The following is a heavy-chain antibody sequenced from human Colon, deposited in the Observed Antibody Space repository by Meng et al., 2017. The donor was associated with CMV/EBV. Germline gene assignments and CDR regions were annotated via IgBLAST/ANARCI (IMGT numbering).Heavy chain of an antibody. Sequence: VQLVESGGDLVRPGGSLRISFEVSGFTFENYWMTWVRQAPGKGLEWVAQISPDGSETYSADSLKGRFTISRDNFKNTLSLQMNSLRAEDTAVYYCAKGTASGSLYYFDYWGQGALVTVSS. CDR1: GFTFENYW. CDR2: ISPDGSET. CDR3: AKGTASGSLYYFDY. J-gene: IGHJ4*02. V-gene: IGHV3-7*05. D-gene: IGHD6-13*01.